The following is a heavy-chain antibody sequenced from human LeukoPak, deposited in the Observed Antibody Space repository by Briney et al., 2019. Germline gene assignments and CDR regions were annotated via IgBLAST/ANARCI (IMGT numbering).Heavy chain of an antibody. Sequence: TSETLSLTCTVSGGSISSSSAYWGWIRQPPGKGLEWIGSIYYSQNTYYNPSPKSRVTISADTSKNQFSLTLGSVSATDAAVYYCARGEIGPSGIVIDYWGQGTLVTVSS. J-gene: IGHJ4*02. CDR1: GGSISSSSAY. CDR2: IYYSQNT. D-gene: IGHD6-25*01. CDR3: ARGEIGPSGIVIDY. V-gene: IGHV4-39*02.